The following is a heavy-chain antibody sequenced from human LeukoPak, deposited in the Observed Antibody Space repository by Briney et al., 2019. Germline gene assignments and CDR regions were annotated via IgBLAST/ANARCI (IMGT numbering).Heavy chain of an antibody. J-gene: IGHJ4*02. CDR3: ARSVPDYTRFDY. CDR1: GFTFSSYA. V-gene: IGHV3-23*01. CDR2: FKTNSGQV. D-gene: IGHD4-11*01. Sequence: PGGSLRLSCAASGFTFSSYAMSWVRQAPGKGLEWVSTFKTNSGQVYYAESVRGRFTISRDNSKNTVYLQMSSLRAEDTALYYCARSVPDYTRFDYWGQGALVTVS.